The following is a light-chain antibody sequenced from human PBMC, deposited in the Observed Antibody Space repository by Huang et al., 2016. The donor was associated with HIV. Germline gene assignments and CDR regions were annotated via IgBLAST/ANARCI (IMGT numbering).Light chain of an antibody. Sequence: DIQMTQSPSSLSASVGDRVTITCRASQGIRNSLAWYQQKPGKAPQVLLYTASRLETGVPSRVSGSGSGTDYTLTISRLQPEDFATYYCQQYYSTTMYTFGQGTKLEIK. CDR2: TAS. J-gene: IGKJ2*01. V-gene: IGKV1-NL1*01. CDR3: QQYYSTTMYT. CDR1: QGIRNS.